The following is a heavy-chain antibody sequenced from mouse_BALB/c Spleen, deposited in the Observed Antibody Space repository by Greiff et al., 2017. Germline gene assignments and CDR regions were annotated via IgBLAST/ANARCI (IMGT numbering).Heavy chain of an antibody. CDR2: ISSGGST. J-gene: IGHJ1*01. V-gene: IGHV5-6-5*01. D-gene: IGHD2-1*01. Sequence: EVMLVESGGGLVKPGGSLTISCAASGFTFSSYAMSWVRQTPEKRLEWVASISSGGSTYYPDSVKGRFTISRDNARNILYLQMSSLRSEDTAMYCCAKGVGNYWYFDVWGAGTTVTVSS. CDR1: GFTFSSYA. CDR3: AKGVGNYWYFDV.